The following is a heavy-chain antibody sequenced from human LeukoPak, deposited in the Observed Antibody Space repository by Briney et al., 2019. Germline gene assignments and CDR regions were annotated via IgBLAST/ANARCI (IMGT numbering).Heavy chain of an antibody. V-gene: IGHV1-18*01. CDR1: GYTFTSYG. CDR3: AVATITYYYDSSGSDAFDI. CDR2: ISAYNGNT. Sequence: ASVTVSCKASGYTFTSYGISWVRQAPGQGLEWRGWISAYNGNTNYAQKLQGRVTMTTDTSTSTAYMELRSLRSDDTAVYYCAVATITYYYDSSGSDAFDIWGQGTMVTVSS. J-gene: IGHJ3*02. D-gene: IGHD3-22*01.